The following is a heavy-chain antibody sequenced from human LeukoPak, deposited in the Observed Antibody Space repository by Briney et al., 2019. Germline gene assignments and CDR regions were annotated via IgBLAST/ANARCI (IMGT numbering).Heavy chain of an antibody. J-gene: IGHJ4*02. CDR2: ISSSSSTI. D-gene: IGHD3-10*01. Sequence: GGSLRPSCAASGFTFSSYSMNWVRQAPGKGLEWVSYISSSSSTIYYADSVKGRFTISRDNAKNSLYLQMNSLRAEDTAVYSCARVSWYGSGSSSDYWGQGTLVTVSS. CDR3: ARVSWYGSGSSSDY. V-gene: IGHV3-48*04. CDR1: GFTFSSYS.